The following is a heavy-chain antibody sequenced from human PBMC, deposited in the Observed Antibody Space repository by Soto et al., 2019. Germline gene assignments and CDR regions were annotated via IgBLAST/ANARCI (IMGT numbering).Heavy chain of an antibody. CDR1: GFTFSSYA. V-gene: IGHV3-23*01. CDR2: IGDSGDST. Sequence: PGGSLRLSCAASGFTFSSYAMTWVRQAPGKGLEWVSTIGDSGDSTYYADSVKGRFTISRDNSRNTLYLQMNSLRAEDTAVYSCAKSSTNWYASYFDYWGQGTLVTVSS. CDR3: AKSSTNWYASYFDY. D-gene: IGHD6-13*01. J-gene: IGHJ4*02.